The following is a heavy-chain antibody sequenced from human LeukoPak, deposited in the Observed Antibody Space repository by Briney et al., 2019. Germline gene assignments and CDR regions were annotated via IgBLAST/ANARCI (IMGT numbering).Heavy chain of an antibody. J-gene: IGHJ6*02. D-gene: IGHD3-22*01. CDR2: IVSNGDST. Sequence: GGSLRLSCSASGFTFSRYSMHWVRQAPGKGLEYVSAIVSNGDSTYYADSVKGRFTISRDNAKNTLYLQMSGLRPDDTAVYYCVNPGWYYDSSGYSYYYGMDVWGQGTTVTVSS. V-gene: IGHV3-64D*09. CDR1: GFTFSRYS. CDR3: VNPGWYYDSSGYSYYYGMDV.